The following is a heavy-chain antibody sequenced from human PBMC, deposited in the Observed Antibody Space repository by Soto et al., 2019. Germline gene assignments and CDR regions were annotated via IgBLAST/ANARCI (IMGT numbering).Heavy chain of an antibody. D-gene: IGHD6-6*01. CDR1: GFTFSSYA. V-gene: IGHV3-64*02. J-gene: IGHJ6*02. CDR2: ISSNGGST. Sequence: EVQLVESGEGLVQPGGSLRLSCAASGFTFSSYAMHWVRQAPGKGLEYVSAISSNGGSTYYADSVKGRFTISRDNSKNTLYLQMGSLRAEDMAVYYCARGQYSSSSYYYYGMDVWGQGTTLTVS. CDR3: ARGQYSSSSYYYYGMDV.